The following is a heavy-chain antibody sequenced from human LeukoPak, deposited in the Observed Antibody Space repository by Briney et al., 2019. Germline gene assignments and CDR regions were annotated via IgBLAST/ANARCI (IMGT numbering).Heavy chain of an antibody. Sequence: PGGSLRLSCAASGFTFSSYSMNWVRQAPGKGLEWVSSISSSSSYIYYADSVKGRFTISRDNAKNSLYLQMNSLRAEDTAVYYCARSEGDIVVVVAANYFDYWGQGTLVTVSS. V-gene: IGHV3-21*01. CDR2: ISSSSSYI. D-gene: IGHD2-15*01. CDR3: ARSEGDIVVVVAANYFDY. J-gene: IGHJ4*02. CDR1: GFTFSSYS.